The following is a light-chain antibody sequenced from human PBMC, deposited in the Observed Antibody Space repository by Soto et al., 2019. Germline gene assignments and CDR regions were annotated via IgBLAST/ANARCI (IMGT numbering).Light chain of an antibody. J-gene: IGKJ1*01. CDR1: QSVSRSY. CDR3: QQYGSSRWT. Sequence: EIVLTQSPGTLSLSPGARATLSCRASQSVSRSYLAWYQQNRGQAPRLLIYGASSRAPGIPDRFGGSGSGTDFTLTISRREPEDFAVYYCQQYGSSRWTFGQGTKVEIK. V-gene: IGKV3-20*01. CDR2: GAS.